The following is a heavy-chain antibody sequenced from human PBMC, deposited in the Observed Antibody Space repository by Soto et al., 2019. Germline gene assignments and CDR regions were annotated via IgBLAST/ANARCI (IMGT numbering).Heavy chain of an antibody. J-gene: IGHJ4*02. CDR3: AKDRPRGSSGYYDY. Sequence: EVQLLESGGGLVQPGGSLRLCCAASGFTFSSYAMTWVRQAPGKGLEWVSSLSGSGGSTYYADSVKGRFTVSRDNSKNTLYLQMDSLRAEDTAVYYSAKDRPRGSSGYYDYWGQGTLVTVSS. CDR2: LSGSGGST. CDR1: GFTFSSYA. V-gene: IGHV3-23*01. D-gene: IGHD3-22*01.